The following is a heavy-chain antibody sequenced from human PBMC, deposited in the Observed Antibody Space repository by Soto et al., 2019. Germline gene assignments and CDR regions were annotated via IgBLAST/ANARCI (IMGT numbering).Heavy chain of an antibody. CDR2: IGTAGDT. D-gene: IGHD6-13*01. Sequence: GGSLRLSCAASGFTFSSYDMHWVRQATGKGLEWVSAIGTAGDTYYPGSVKGRFTISRENAKNSLYLQMNSLRAGDTAVYYCARGGWGSSWYDYWGQGTLVTVSS. CDR3: ARGGWGSSWYDY. V-gene: IGHV3-13*01. CDR1: GFTFSSYD. J-gene: IGHJ4*02.